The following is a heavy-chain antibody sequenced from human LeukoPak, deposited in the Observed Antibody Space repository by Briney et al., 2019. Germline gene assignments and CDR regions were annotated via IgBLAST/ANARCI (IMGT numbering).Heavy chain of an antibody. CDR1: GFTFSTYA. V-gene: IGHV3-30*18. CDR3: AKGYYGELLFDY. D-gene: IGHD3-10*01. Sequence: HPGGSLRLSCAASGFTFSTYAMHWVRQAPGKGLEWVAVISYDGSNKYYPDSVKGRFTISRDNSKNTLYLQMNSLRAEDTAVYSCAKGYYGELLFDYWGQGTLVTVSS. CDR2: ISYDGSNK. J-gene: IGHJ4*02.